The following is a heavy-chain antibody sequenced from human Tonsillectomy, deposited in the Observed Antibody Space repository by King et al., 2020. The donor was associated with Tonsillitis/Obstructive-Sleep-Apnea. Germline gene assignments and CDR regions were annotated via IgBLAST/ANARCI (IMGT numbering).Heavy chain of an antibody. CDR1: GFTFSSYG. D-gene: IGHD4-17*01. CDR2: ISYDGSNK. V-gene: IGHV3-30*18. CDR3: AKGPRHDYGDYVSNFGY. J-gene: IGHJ4*02. Sequence: QLVQSGGGVVQPGRSLRLSCAASGFTFSSYGMHWVRQAPGKGLEWVAVISYDGSNKYYADSVKGRFTISRDNSKNTLYLQMNSLRAEDTAVYYCAKGPRHDYGDYVSNFGYWGQGTLVTVSS.